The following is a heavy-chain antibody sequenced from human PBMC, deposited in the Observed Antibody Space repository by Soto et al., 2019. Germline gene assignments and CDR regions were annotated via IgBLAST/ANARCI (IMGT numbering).Heavy chain of an antibody. V-gene: IGHV1-69*13. CDR2: IIPIFGTA. CDR3: ARSEAPIVGATFNWFDP. CDR1: GGTFSSYA. D-gene: IGHD1-26*01. Sequence: SVKVSCKASGGTFSSYAISWVRQAPGQGLEWMGGIIPIFGTANYAQKFQGRVTITADESTSTAYMELSSLRSEDTAVYYCARSEAPIVGATFNWFDPWGQGTLVTVS. J-gene: IGHJ5*02.